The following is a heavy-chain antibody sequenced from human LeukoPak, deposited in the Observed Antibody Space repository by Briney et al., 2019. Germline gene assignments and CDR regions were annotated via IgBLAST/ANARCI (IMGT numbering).Heavy chain of an antibody. CDR3: AGRQDGHDY. Sequence: SETLSLTCTVSGVSIANTFYYWNWLRQPAGKGLEWVGRIYTTGSTDYNPSLKSRVTISLDTARNQFSLKLSSVTAADTAVYYCAGRQDGHDYWGQGTLVTVSS. CDR2: IYTTGST. V-gene: IGHV4-61*02. CDR1: GVSIANTFYY. J-gene: IGHJ4*02.